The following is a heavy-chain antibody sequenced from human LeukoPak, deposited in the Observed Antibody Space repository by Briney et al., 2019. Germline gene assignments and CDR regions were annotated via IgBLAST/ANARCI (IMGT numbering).Heavy chain of an antibody. V-gene: IGHV4-31*03. CDR2: IYYSGNT. J-gene: IGHJ4*02. Sequence: SQTLSLTCTVSGVSISSGGYYYSWIRQHPGRGLEWLGYIYYSGNTYYNPSLKRRGTISVDTSKNQFPLELSSLTAADTAVYYCARAFIGGTNYFDSWGQGTLVTVSS. CDR3: ARAFIGGTNYFDS. D-gene: IGHD1-14*01. CDR1: GVSISSGGYY.